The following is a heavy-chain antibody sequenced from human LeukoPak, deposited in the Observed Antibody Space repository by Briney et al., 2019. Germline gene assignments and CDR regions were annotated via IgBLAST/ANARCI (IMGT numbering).Heavy chain of an antibody. V-gene: IGHV3-48*01. CDR1: GFTFSTYS. Sequence: GGSLRLSCAASGFTFSTYSMNWVRQAPGKGLEWVSNISSGSSTIYYADSVKGRFTISRDSAKNSLYLQMNSLRAEDTAVYFCARGGVDYYGSGTYYLMYYFDYWGQGALATVSS. CDR2: ISSGSSTI. CDR3: ARGGVDYYGSGTYYLMYYFDY. J-gene: IGHJ4*02. D-gene: IGHD3-10*01.